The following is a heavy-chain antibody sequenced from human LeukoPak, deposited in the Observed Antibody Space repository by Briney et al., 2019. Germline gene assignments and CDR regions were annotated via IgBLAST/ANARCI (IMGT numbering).Heavy chain of an antibody. Sequence: SETLSLTCTVSGGSISSFYWSWIRQPPGKGLEWIGYIYYRGTTNYNPSLKSRVTISVDTSKNQFSLKLSSVTAADTAVYYCARDYGGKFDSWGRGTLVTVSS. CDR1: GGSISSFY. CDR2: IYYRGTT. CDR3: ARDYGGKFDS. J-gene: IGHJ4*02. V-gene: IGHV4-59*01. D-gene: IGHD4-23*01.